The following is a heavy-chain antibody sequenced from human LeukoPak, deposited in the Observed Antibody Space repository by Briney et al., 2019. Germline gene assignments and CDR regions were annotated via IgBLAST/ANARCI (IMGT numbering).Heavy chain of an antibody. J-gene: IGHJ4*02. CDR3: AKNCRGLPDEPFDY. D-gene: IGHD4-17*01. CDR2: IYTSGNS. V-gene: IGHV4-4*07. CDR1: GGSINIYY. Sequence: SETLSLTCSVSGGSINIYYWSWIRQPAGKGLEWIGRIYTSGNSKSNPSLKSRVTMSVDTSTNQLSLKLSSVTAADTAVYSCAKNCRGLPDEPFDYWGQGTLVTVSS.